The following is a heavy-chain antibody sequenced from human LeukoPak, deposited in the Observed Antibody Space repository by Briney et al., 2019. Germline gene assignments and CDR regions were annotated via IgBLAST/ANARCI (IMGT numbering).Heavy chain of an antibody. J-gene: IGHJ3*02. V-gene: IGHV4-39*07. CDR3: ARVGGIGMIVVVMDAFDI. D-gene: IGHD3-22*01. CDR1: GGSISSSSYY. Sequence: PSETLSLTCTVSGGSISSSSYYWGWIRQPPGKGLEWIGSIYYSGSTYYNPSLKSRVTISVDTSKNQFSLKLSSVTAADTAVYYCARVGGIGMIVVVMDAFDIWGQGTMVNVSS. CDR2: IYYSGST.